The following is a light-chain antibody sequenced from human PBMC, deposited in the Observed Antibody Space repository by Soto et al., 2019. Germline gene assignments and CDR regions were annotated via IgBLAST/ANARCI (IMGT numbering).Light chain of an antibody. CDR2: LESTGSY. CDR3: ETWDSNTWV. V-gene: IGLV4-60*02. CDR1: SGHSNHI. Sequence: QPVLTQSSSASASLGSSVKLTCTLNSGHSNHIIAWHQQQPGKAPRYLMKLESTGSYKKGSGVPARFSGSSSGAGRYLTISNLQFEDEADYYCETWDSNTWVFGGGTELTVL. J-gene: IGLJ3*02.